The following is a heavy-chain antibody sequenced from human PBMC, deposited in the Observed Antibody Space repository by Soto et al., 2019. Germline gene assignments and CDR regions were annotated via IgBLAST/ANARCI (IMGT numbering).Heavy chain of an antibody. V-gene: IGHV4-38-2*01. Sequence: SEALSLTCAVSGYSFSGGFDWGWIRQPPGKRLEWIGNIYHSGSTYFNPSLKSRVNMSVDTSENQFSLKLSSVTATDTALYYCARGALGSSAYFDYWGPGILVTVSS. J-gene: IGHJ4*02. CDR2: IYHSGST. CDR1: GYSFSGGFD. D-gene: IGHD3-10*01. CDR3: ARGALGSSAYFDY.